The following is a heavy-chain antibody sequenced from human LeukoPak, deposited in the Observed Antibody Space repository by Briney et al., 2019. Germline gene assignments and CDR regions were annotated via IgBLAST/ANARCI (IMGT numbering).Heavy chain of an antibody. CDR3: AKDEDPYYYGSGACDY. V-gene: IGHV3-33*06. CDR1: GFTFSSYG. J-gene: IGHJ4*02. Sequence: GGSLRLSCAASGFTFSSYGMHWVRQAPGKGLEWVAVIWYDGSNKYYADSVKGRFTISRDNSKNTLYLQMNSLRAEDTAVYYCAKDEDPYYYGSGACDYWGQGTLVTVSS. CDR2: IWYDGSNK. D-gene: IGHD3-10*01.